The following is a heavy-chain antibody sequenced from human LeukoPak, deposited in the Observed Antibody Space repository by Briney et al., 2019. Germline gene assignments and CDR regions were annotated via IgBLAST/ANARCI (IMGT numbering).Heavy chain of an antibody. Sequence: GGSLRLSCAASGFTFSGYYMSWIRHTPGKGLEWISYISSSGSITHYADSVKGRCTMSRDNAKNSVYLQMNSLRAEDTAVYYCARDHAATTEFFDYWGQGTLVTVSS. J-gene: IGHJ4*02. CDR2: ISSSGSIT. CDR1: GFTFSGYY. CDR3: ARDHAATTEFFDY. D-gene: IGHD1/OR15-1a*01. V-gene: IGHV3-11*01.